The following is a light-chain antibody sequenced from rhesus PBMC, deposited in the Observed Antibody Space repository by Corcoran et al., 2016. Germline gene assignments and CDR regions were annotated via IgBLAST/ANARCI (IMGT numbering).Light chain of an antibody. CDR3: QQGYSYPYS. J-gene: IGKJ2*01. V-gene: IGKV1-25*01. Sequence: IQMTQSPSSLSASVGDRVTITCQASQSLSNYLNWYQQKTGKIPILLIYRESSLQSGLPSRVSGSGSWTDFTLTISSLQPEDFATYYCQQGYSYPYSFGQGTKVEIK. CDR2: RES. CDR1: QSLSNY.